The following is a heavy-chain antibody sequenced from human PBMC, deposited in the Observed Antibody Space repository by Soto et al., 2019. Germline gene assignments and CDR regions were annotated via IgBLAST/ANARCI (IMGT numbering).Heavy chain of an antibody. CDR2: INHSGSI. CDR1: GGSFSGYY. D-gene: IGHD3-10*01. Sequence: PSETLSLTCAVYGGSFSGYYWSWIRQPPGKGLEWIGEINHSGSINYNPSLKSRVTISVDTSKNHFSLKLSSVTDADTAVYYCAREGPQEPPRRVYGSGSYYKFRPFDYWGQGTLVTVSS. CDR3: AREGPQEPPRRVYGSGSYYKFRPFDY. J-gene: IGHJ4*02. V-gene: IGHV4-34*01.